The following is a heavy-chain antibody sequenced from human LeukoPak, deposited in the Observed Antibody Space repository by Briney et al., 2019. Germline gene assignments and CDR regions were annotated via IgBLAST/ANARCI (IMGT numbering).Heavy chain of an antibody. J-gene: IGHJ6*03. V-gene: IGHV3-21*01. CDR1: GFTFSSYS. CDR2: ISSSSSYI. CDR3: ARESRGYDILTGKYHRGYYSYYMDV. Sequence: GGSLRLSCASSGFTFSSYSMNWVRQAPGKGLEWVSSISSSSSYIYYADSVKGRFTISRDNAKNSLYLQMNSLRAEDTDVYYCARESRGYDILTGKYHRGYYSYYMDVWGKGTTVTVSS. D-gene: IGHD3-9*01.